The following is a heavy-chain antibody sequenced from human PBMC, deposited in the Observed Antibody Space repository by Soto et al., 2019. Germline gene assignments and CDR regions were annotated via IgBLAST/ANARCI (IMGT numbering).Heavy chain of an antibody. CDR2: IYYSGST. CDR3: ARWWSGSRQGFDP. D-gene: IGHD3-3*01. CDR1: GGSISSGDYY. J-gene: IGHJ5*02. V-gene: IGHV4-31*03. Sequence: QVQLQESGPGLVKPSQTLSLTCTVSGGSISSGDYYWSWIRQHPGKGLEWIGYIYYSGSTYYNPSLKRRVTISADTSKNQFALKLSSVTAADTAVYSCARWWSGSRQGFDPWGQGTLVTVSS.